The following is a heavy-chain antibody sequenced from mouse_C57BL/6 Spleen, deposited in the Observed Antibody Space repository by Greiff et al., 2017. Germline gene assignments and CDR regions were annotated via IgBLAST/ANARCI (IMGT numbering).Heavy chain of an antibody. J-gene: IGHJ3*01. V-gene: IGHV14-4*01. CDR3: TTWRPVAY. Sequence: VQLQQSGAELVRPGASVKLSCTASGFNIKDDYMHWVKQRPEQGLEWIGWIDPENGDTEYASKFQGKATITADTSSNTAYLQLSSLTSEDTAVYYCTTWRPVAYWGQGTLVTVSA. CDR1: GFNIKDDY. CDR2: IDPENGDT.